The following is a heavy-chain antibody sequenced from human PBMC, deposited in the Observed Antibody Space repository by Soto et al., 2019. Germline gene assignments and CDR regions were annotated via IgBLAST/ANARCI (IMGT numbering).Heavy chain of an antibody. D-gene: IGHD6-6*01. CDR3: ARDVAARSWFDP. CDR1: GYTFTGYY. V-gene: IGHV1-2*02. Sequence: VKVSCKASGYTFTGYYMHWVRQAPGQGLEWMGWINPNSGGTNYAQKFQGRVTMTRDTSISTAYMELSRLRSDDTAVYYCARDVAARSWFDPWGQGTLVTVSS. J-gene: IGHJ5*02. CDR2: INPNSGGT.